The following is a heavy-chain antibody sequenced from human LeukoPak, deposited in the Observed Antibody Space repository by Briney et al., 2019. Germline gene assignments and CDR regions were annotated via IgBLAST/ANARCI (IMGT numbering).Heavy chain of an antibody. CDR2: IYYSEST. D-gene: IGHD3-10*01. Sequence: SETLSLTCTVSGGSISSGSYYWGWIRQPPGKGLEWIGNIYYSESTYYNPSLKSRATISVDTSKNQLSLKLTSVTAADTAVYYCARDPWLGDKGTFGYWGQGTLVTVSS. V-gene: IGHV4-39*07. CDR1: GGSISSGSYY. J-gene: IGHJ4*02. CDR3: ARDPWLGDKGTFGY.